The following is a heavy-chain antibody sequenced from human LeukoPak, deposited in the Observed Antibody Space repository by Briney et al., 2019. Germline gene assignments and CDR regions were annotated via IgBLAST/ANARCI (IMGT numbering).Heavy chain of an antibody. CDR1: GFTFSTYA. Sequence: GGSLRLSCAASGFTFSTYAMSWVRQAPGKGLEWVSGISGSGGSTYYADSVKGRFTISRDNSKNTLYLQMNSLRAEDTAVYYCAKSSAAGPYYYYYMDVWGKGTTVTVSS. CDR2: ISGSGGST. V-gene: IGHV3-23*01. J-gene: IGHJ6*03. D-gene: IGHD6-13*01. CDR3: AKSSAAGPYYYYYMDV.